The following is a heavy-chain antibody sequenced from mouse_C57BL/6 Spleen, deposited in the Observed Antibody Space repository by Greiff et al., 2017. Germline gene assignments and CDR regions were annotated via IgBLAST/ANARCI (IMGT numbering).Heavy chain of an antibody. CDR2: INPGSGGT. J-gene: IGHJ1*03. Sequence: VQLQQSGAELVRPGTSVKVSCKASGYAFTNYLIEWVKQRPGQGLEWIGVINPGSGGTNYNGKFKGKGTLTADKSSSTADMQLSSLTSEDSAVYFCARGWGTTVVDWYFDVWGTGTTGTVSS. D-gene: IGHD1-1*01. CDR1: GYAFTNYL. CDR3: ARGWGTTVVDWYFDV. V-gene: IGHV1-54*01.